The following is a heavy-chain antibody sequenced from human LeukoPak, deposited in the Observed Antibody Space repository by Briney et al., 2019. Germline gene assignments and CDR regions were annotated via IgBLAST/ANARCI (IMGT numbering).Heavy chain of an antibody. Sequence: PGGSLRLSCAASGFTFSDYGMHWVRQAPGKGLEWVAVISHSGGDKYYADSLKGRFTISRDNAKNTLYLQMSTLRAEDTSVYYCARDRNTGSSYENLFEYWGQGSLVTVSS. CDR3: ARDRNTGSSYENLFEY. CDR2: ISHSGGDK. V-gene: IGHV3-30*03. J-gene: IGHJ4*02. CDR1: GFTFSDYG. D-gene: IGHD1-26*01.